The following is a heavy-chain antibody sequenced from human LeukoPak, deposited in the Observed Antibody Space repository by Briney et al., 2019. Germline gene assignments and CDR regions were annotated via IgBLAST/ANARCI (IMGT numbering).Heavy chain of an antibody. J-gene: IGHJ5*02. Sequence: ASVKVSCKASGYTFSDYYMHWVRQAPGQGLEWMGGINPQSGDTKYSQKFQGRITMTRDTSISTAYMELRRLRFDDTAVYYCARGPLEFCSGGSCYSGRNWLDPWGQGILVTVSS. CDR3: ARGPLEFCSGGSCYSGRNWLDP. CDR2: INPQSGDT. D-gene: IGHD2-15*01. V-gene: IGHV1-2*02. CDR1: GYTFSDYY.